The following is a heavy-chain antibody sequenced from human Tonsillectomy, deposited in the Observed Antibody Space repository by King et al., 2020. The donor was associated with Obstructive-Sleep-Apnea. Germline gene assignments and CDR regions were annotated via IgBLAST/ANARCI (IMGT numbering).Heavy chain of an antibody. V-gene: IGHV4-39*07. D-gene: IGHD2-15*01. CDR1: GGSISSSTYY. J-gene: IGHJ4*02. CDR3: ARVPLASKVSPHCSGRICYFFYFDY. Sequence: QLQESGPGLVKPSETLSLTCSVSGGSISSSTYYWGWVRQPPGKGLEWIGNIFYSGSTFYNPSLKSRLTISLDTSKNQFSLKLTSVTAADTAMYYCARVPLASKVSPHCSGRICYFFYFDYWGQGTLVTVSS. CDR2: IFYSGST.